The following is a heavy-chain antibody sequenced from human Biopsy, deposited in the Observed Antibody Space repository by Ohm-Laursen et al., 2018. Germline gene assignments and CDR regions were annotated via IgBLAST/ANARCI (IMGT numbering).Heavy chain of an antibody. J-gene: IGHJ4*02. CDR2: VYYTGST. V-gene: IGHV4-59*01. CDR3: ARGRRTSGWPYFAN. D-gene: IGHD6-19*01. Sequence: SETLSLTCAVSGDSISSYYWSWIRQPPGKGLQWIGYVYYTGSTDYNPSLQSRVTMSVDTSKNQLSLKLSSVIAADTAVYYCARGRRTSGWPYFANWGQGTLVTVSS. CDR1: GDSISSYY.